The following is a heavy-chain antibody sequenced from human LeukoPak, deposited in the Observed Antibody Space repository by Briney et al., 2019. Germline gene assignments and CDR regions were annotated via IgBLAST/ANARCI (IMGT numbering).Heavy chain of an antibody. CDR2: ISGSGGST. CDR3: AGDIVVVVAATAGAFDI. Sequence: PGGSLTLSCAPSGLTFSSYAMSWVRHAPGKGLEWVSAISGSGGSTYYADSVTGRFSISRDNSKNTLYLKMNSLRAEDTAVYYCAGDIVVVVAATAGAFDIWGQGTMVTVCS. J-gene: IGHJ3*02. D-gene: IGHD2-15*01. V-gene: IGHV3-23*01. CDR1: GLTFSSYA.